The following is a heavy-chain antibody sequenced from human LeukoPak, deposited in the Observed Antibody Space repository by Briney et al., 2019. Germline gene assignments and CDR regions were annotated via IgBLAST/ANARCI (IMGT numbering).Heavy chain of an antibody. J-gene: IGHJ4*02. CDR1: GGTFSSYA. CDR2: VIPIFGTA. D-gene: IGHD3-22*01. V-gene: IGHV1-69*13. Sequence: ASVKVSCKASGGTFSSYAISWVRQAPGQGLEWMGGVIPIFGTANYAQKFQGRVTITADESTSTAYMELSSLRSEDTAVYYCAVTYYYDSSRYYYLPFDYWGQGTLVTVSS. CDR3: AVTYYYDSSRYYYLPFDY.